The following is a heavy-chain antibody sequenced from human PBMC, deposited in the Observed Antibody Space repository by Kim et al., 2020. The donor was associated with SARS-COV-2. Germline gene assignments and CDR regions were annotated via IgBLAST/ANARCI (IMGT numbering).Heavy chain of an antibody. CDR1: GFTFSSYT. D-gene: IGHD2-15*01. CDR2: VSGDGGTK. Sequence: GGSLRLSCAASGFTFSSYTIHWVRQAPGKGLEWVAVVSGDGGTKYYADSVKGRFTISRDNSRNTLYLQMKSLRAEDTAVYYCARGEEYCSGGTCYRYFDYWGQGTLVTVSS. J-gene: IGHJ4*02. V-gene: IGHV3-30*03. CDR3: ARGEEYCSGGTCYRYFDY.